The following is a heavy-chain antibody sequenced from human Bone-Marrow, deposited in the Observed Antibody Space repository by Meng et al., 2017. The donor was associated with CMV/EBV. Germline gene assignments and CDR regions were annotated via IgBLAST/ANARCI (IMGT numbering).Heavy chain of an antibody. CDR1: GGSFSGYY. CDR2: INHSGST. J-gene: IGHJ6*02. CDR3: ARDSEGQQWSLGHYYYGMDV. D-gene: IGHD6-19*01. Sequence: SETLSLTCAVYGGSFSGYYWSWIRQPPGKGLEWIGEINHSGSTNYNPSLKSRVTISVDTSKNQFSLKLSSVNAADTAVYYCARDSEGQQWSLGHYYYGMDVWGQGTTVTVSS. V-gene: IGHV4-34*01.